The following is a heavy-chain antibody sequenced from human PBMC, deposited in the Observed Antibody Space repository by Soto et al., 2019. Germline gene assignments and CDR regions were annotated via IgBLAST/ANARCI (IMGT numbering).Heavy chain of an antibody. V-gene: IGHV3-23*01. CDR3: ARRSSGWYFDY. CDR1: GFTFSSYA. CDR2: ISGSGGST. Sequence: GRSLRLSCSASGFTFSSYAMSWVRQAPGKGLEWVSAISGSGGSTYYADSVKGRFTISRDNSKNTLYLQMNSLRAEDTAVYYCARRSSGWYFDYWGQGTLVTVSS. D-gene: IGHD6-19*01. J-gene: IGHJ4*02.